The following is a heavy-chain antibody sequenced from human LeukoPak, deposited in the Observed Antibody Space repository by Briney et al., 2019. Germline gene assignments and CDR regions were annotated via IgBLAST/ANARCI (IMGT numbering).Heavy chain of an antibody. V-gene: IGHV3-21*01. D-gene: IGHD1-14*01. Sequence: GSLRLSCAASGFTFNTYSMNWVRQAPGKGLEWVSSISSSSSYIYYADSVKGRFTISRDNAKNSLYLQMNSLRAEDTAVYYCAREKGLTRDSYYYYMDVWGKGTTVTVSS. J-gene: IGHJ6*03. CDR2: ISSSSSYI. CDR1: GFTFNTYS. CDR3: AREKGLTRDSYYYYMDV.